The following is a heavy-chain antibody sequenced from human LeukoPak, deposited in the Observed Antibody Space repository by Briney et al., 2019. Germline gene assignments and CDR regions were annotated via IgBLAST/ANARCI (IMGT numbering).Heavy chain of an antibody. CDR1: GGSFSGYY. CDR2: INHSGST. Sequence: SETLSLTCAVYGGSFSGYYWSWIRQPPGKGLEWIGEINHSGSTNYNPSLKCRVTISVDTSKNQFSLKLSSVTAADTAVYYCARGPHRSSGWPQPIFWGQGTMVTVSS. D-gene: IGHD6-19*01. V-gene: IGHV4-34*01. J-gene: IGHJ3*01. CDR3: ARGPHRSSGWPQPIF.